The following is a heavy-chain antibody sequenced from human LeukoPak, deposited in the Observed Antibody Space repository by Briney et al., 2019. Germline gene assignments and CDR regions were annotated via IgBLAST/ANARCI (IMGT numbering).Heavy chain of an antibody. J-gene: IGHJ4*02. CDR2: MWYDENNN. D-gene: IGHD6-13*01. CDR3: ARGLIVGSRWYPDY. Sequence: GGSLRLSCAASGFTFRSYGMHWVRQAPGKGLEWVALMWYDENNNYYADSVKGRFTISRDNSKNTLYLEMNSLRAEDTAVYYCARGLIVGSRWYPDYWGQGTLVTVSS. CDR1: GFTFRSYG. V-gene: IGHV3-33*01.